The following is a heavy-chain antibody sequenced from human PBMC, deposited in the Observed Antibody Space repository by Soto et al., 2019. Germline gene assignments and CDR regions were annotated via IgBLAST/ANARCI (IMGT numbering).Heavy chain of an antibody. CDR3: AINPPADYGDYGDFQH. V-gene: IGHV1-69*01. CDR2: IIPIFGTA. CDR1: GGTFSSYA. J-gene: IGHJ1*01. Sequence: QVQLVQSGAEVKKPGSSVKVSCKASGGTFSSYAISWVRQAPGQGLEWMGGIIPIFGTANYAQKFKGRVTITADESTSTAYMELSSLRSEDTAVYYCAINPPADYGDYGDFQHWGQGTLVTVSP. D-gene: IGHD4-17*01.